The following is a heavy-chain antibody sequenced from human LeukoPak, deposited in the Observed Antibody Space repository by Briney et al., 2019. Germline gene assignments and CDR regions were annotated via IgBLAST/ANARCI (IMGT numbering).Heavy chain of an antibody. CDR2: LYPGDSHT. Sequence: GESLKISCTGYGYSFTCYWIGWVRPMPGKGLEWMGILYPGDSHTRDSPSFQAQVTISADKSIRTAYLQWSSLKASDTAMYYCARISGSYPFDYWGQGTLVPVSS. J-gene: IGHJ4*02. CDR3: ARISGSYPFDY. D-gene: IGHD1-26*01. CDR1: GYSFTCYW. V-gene: IGHV5-51*03.